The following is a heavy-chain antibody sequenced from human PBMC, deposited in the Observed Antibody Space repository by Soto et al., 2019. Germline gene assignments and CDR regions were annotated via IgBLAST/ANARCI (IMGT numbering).Heavy chain of an antibody. CDR1: GVSVISGGHY. J-gene: IGHJ4*02. D-gene: IGHD4-17*01. V-gene: IGHV4-31*03. CDR3: ARDPAATVARNYFDY. CDR2: IYHSGGG. Sequence: SETLSLTCSVSGVSVISGGHYWNWIRQFPGKGLEWIGYIYHSGGGYYNPSLKSRASMSVDTSKNEFSLRLASVTAADTAVYFCARDPAATVARNYFDYWGQGALVTVSS.